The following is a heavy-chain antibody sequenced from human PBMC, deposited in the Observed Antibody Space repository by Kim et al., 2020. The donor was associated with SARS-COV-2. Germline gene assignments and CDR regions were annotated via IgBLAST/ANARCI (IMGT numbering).Heavy chain of an antibody. D-gene: IGHD2-2*01. CDR3: ARVPPRDVVVPAAPGFGFDP. CDR2: ISAYNGNT. Sequence: ASVKVSCKASGYTFTSYGISWVRQAPGQGLEWMGWISAYNGNTNYAQKLQGRVTMTTDTSTSTAYMELRSLRSDDTAVYYCARVPPRDVVVPAAPGFGFDPWGQGTLVTVSS. CDR1: GYTFTSYG. V-gene: IGHV1-18*01. J-gene: IGHJ5*02.